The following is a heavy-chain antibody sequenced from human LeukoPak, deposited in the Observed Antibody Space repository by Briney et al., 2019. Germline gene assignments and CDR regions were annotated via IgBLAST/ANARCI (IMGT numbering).Heavy chain of an antibody. V-gene: IGHV1-69*05. CDR3: ARVDYNWNSDYYYYMDV. CDR1: GGTFSSYA. D-gene: IGHD1-20*01. J-gene: IGHJ6*03. CDR2: IIPIFGTA. Sequence: GASVKVSCKASGGTFSSYAISWVRQAPGQGLEWMGGIIPIFGTANYAQKFQGRVTITTDESTSTAYMELSSLRSEDTAVYYCARVDYNWNSDYYYYMDVWGKGTTVTVSS.